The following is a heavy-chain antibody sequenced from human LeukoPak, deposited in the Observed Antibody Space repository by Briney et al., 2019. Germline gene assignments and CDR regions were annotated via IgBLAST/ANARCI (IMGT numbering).Heavy chain of an antibody. CDR2: LFYSGSA. CDR3: ATVAVIRGVTYFDY. J-gene: IGHJ4*02. CDR1: GGSISSYY. D-gene: IGHD3-10*01. Sequence: SETLSLTCTVSGGSISSYYWSWIRQPPGKGLEWIAYLFYSGSADYNPSLESRVTISVDTSKNQFSLKLRSVTAADTAVYYCATVAVIRGVTYFDYWGQGTLVTVSS. V-gene: IGHV4-59*01.